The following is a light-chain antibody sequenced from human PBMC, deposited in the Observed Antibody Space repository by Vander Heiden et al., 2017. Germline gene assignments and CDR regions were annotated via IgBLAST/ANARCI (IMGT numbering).Light chain of an antibody. CDR1: SSDVGAYDY. CDR2: DVT. V-gene: IGLV2-11*01. CDR3: CSYAGSYTWV. Sequence: QSALTQPRSVPGSPGQSVTISCSGTSSDVGAYDYVSWYQQHPGKAPKLLIYDVTKGPSGVPARFSGSQSGNTATLTISGLLTEDEADYCCCSYAGSYTWVFGGGTKVTVL. J-gene: IGLJ3*02.